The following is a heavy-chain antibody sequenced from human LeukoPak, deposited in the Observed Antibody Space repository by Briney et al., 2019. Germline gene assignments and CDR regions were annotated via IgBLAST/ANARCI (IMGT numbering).Heavy chain of an antibody. CDR2: INTGNGDT. J-gene: IGHJ4*02. Sequence: ASVKVSCKASGYTFTSYAMDWVRQAPGQRLEWMGWINTGNGDTKYSQKFQDRVTITRDTSASTAYMELSSLRSEDTAVYYCARESGITGIDYWGQGTLVTVSS. V-gene: IGHV1-3*04. CDR1: GYTFTSYA. D-gene: IGHD1-20*01. CDR3: ARESGITGIDY.